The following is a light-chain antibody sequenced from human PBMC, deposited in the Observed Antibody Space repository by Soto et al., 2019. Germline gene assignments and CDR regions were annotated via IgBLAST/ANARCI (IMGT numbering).Light chain of an antibody. Sequence: QSVLTQPASVSGSPGQSITISCTGTSSDVGGYNYVSWYQQHPGKAPKLMIYDVSNRPSGVSNRFSGSKSGNTASLTISGLQAEYEADYYCSSYSSSNTYVFGTGTMVTVL. CDR2: DVS. CDR3: SSYSSSNTYV. V-gene: IGLV2-14*01. CDR1: SSDVGGYNY. J-gene: IGLJ1*01.